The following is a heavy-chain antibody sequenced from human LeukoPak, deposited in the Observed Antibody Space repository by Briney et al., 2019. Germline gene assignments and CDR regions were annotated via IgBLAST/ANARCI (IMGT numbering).Heavy chain of an antibody. J-gene: IGHJ4*02. CDR1: GNTFTSYY. CDR3: ARALAGDFEVDY. V-gene: IGHV1-46*01. D-gene: IGHD2/OR15-2a*01. CDR2: INPSGGST. Sequence: ASVKVSCKASGNTFTSYYMHWVRQAPGQGLEWMGIINPSGGSTSYAQKFQGRVTMTRDMSTSTVYMELSSLRSEDTAVYYCARALAGDFEVDYWGQGTLVTVSS.